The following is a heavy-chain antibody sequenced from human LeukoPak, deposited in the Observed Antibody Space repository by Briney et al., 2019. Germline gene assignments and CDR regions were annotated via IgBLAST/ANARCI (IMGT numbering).Heavy chain of an antibody. D-gene: IGHD6-19*01. J-gene: IGHJ5*02. V-gene: IGHV4-59*01. CDR2: IYYSGST. CDR3: ARGQQIGWYGSSAVWFDP. CDR1: GGSLSSYY. Sequence: SETLSLTCTVPGGSLSSYYWSWLRQPPGKGLQWIGYIYYSGSTNYNPPLKSRVTISVDTSKNQFSLKLSSVTAADTAVYYCARGQQIGWYGSSAVWFDPWGQGTLVTVSS.